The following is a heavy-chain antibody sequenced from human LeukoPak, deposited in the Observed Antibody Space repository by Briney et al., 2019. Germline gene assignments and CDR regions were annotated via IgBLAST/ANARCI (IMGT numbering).Heavy chain of an antibody. V-gene: IGHV3-7*01. J-gene: IGHJ4*02. CDR2: IRENGSTT. CDR3: ARIWGINLYGRSGHFYF. CDR1: GFTFSNYW. Sequence: PGGSLRLSCAASGFTFSNYWMTWVRQGPGKGLEWVANIRENGSTTYYVNSVTGRFTISRDNAKNSLFLQMNSLRVEDTAVYYCARIWGINLYGRSGHFYFLGQGTLVTVSS. D-gene: IGHD1-14*01.